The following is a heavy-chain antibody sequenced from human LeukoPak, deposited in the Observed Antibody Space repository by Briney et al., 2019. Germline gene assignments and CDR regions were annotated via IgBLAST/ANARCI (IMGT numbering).Heavy chain of an antibody. Sequence: SETLSLTCTVSGGSISSYYWSWIRQPAGKGLEWIGRIYTSGSTNYNPSLKGRVTMSVDTSKNQFSLKLSSVTAADTAVYYCARGRDGYNYNWFDPWGQGTLVTVSS. J-gene: IGHJ5*02. CDR2: IYTSGST. V-gene: IGHV4-4*07. CDR3: ARGRDGYNYNWFDP. CDR1: GGSISSYY. D-gene: IGHD5-24*01.